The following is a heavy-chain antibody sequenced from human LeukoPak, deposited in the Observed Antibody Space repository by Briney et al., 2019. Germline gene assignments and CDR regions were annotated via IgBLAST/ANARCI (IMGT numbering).Heavy chain of an antibody. CDR3: AKASIAVAGGTPTPFDY. Sequence: GGSLRLSCAASGFTFDDYAMHWVRRAPGKGLEWVSLISGDGGSTYYADSVKGRFTISRDNSKNSLYLQMKSLRTEDTALYYCAKASIAVAGGTPTPFDYWGQGTLVTVSS. D-gene: IGHD6-19*01. CDR1: GFTFDDYA. CDR2: ISGDGGST. V-gene: IGHV3-43*02. J-gene: IGHJ4*02.